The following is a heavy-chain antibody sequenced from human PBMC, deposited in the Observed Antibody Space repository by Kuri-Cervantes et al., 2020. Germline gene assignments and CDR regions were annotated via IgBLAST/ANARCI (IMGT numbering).Heavy chain of an antibody. J-gene: IGHJ5*02. CDR3: ARVYIVMLPIQGWFDP. Sequence: SETLSLTCAVYGGSFSGYYWSWIRQPPGKGLEWIGEINHSGSTKYNPSLQSRVTISIDKSKNQFSLKLRSVTAADTAMYYCARVYIVMLPIQGWFDPWGQGTRGTGSS. CDR2: INHSGST. V-gene: IGHV4-34*01. D-gene: IGHD2-21*01. CDR1: GGSFSGYY.